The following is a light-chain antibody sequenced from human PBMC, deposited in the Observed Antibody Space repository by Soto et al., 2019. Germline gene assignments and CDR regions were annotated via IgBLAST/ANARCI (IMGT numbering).Light chain of an antibody. CDR1: SSDFGGYNY. V-gene: IGLV2-14*01. J-gene: IGLJ1*01. CDR2: GVS. CDR3: SSYTSSSTLEV. Sequence: QSVLTQPASVSGSPGQSITISCTGTSSDFGGYNYVSWYQQHPGKAPKLMIYGVSNRPSGVSNRSSGSKSGNTASLTISGLQAEDEADYYCSSYTSSSTLEVFGTGTKVTV.